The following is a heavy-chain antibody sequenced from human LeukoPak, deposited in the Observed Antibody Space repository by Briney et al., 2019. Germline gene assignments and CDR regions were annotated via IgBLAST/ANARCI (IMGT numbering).Heavy chain of an antibody. D-gene: IGHD4-17*01. V-gene: IGHV3-21*01. CDR2: ISSSSSYI. Sequence: GGSLRLSCAASGFTFSSYSMNWVRQAPGKGLEWVSSISSSSSYIYYADSVKGRFTISRDNAKNSLYLQMNSLRAEDTAVYYCATAMTTVTYFDYWGQGTLVTVSS. CDR1: GFTFSSYS. CDR3: ATAMTTVTYFDY. J-gene: IGHJ4*02.